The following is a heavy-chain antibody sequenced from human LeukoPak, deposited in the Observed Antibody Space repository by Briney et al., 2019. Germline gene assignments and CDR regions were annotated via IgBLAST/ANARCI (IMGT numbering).Heavy chain of an antibody. V-gene: IGHV1-69*05. J-gene: IGHJ4*02. CDR1: GGSFSSEA. Sequence: SVKVSCKAFGGSFSSEAISRVRQAPGQGLEWMGGIIPIFGTANYAQKFQGRVTITTDESTTTAYMEVSSLRSEDTAVYYCGRKAGDCGGGSCYSIDYWGQGTLVTVSS. CDR3: GRKAGDCGGGSCYSIDY. D-gene: IGHD2-15*01. CDR2: IIPIFGTA.